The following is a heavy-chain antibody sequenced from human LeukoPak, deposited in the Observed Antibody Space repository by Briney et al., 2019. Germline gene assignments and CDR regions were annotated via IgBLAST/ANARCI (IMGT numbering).Heavy chain of an antibody. D-gene: IGHD1-26*01. Sequence: SETLSLTCTVSGGSINPYFWSWIRQPPGKGLEWIGHVYYSGSTTYSPSLKSRVTISLDASKNQFSLKLSSVAAADTAVYYCARHKTGGTYPLDYWGQGTLVTVSS. V-gene: IGHV4-59*08. CDR2: VYYSGST. CDR3: ARHKTGGTYPLDY. J-gene: IGHJ4*02. CDR1: GGSINPYF.